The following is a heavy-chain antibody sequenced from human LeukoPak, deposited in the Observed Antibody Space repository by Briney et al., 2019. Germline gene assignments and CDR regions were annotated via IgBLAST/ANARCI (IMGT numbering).Heavy chain of an antibody. CDR3: ATSSHYSPMEY. CDR2: INPDSGAT. Sequence: GASVKVSCKTSGYTFTGYYMHWVRQAPGHGLKWLAWINPDSGATNFAQKFQDRVTMTRDTSISTAYMELSSLRSDDTAVYYCATSSHYSPMEYWGQGTLVTVSS. J-gene: IGHJ4*02. D-gene: IGHD2-21*01. V-gene: IGHV1-2*02. CDR1: GYTFTGYY.